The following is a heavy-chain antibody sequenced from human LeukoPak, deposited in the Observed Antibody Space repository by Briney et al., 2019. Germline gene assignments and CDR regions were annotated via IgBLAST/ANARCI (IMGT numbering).Heavy chain of an antibody. Sequence: SETLSLTCSVSGGSLSSYYWSWIRQPPGKGLEWIGEINHSGSTNYNPSLKRRVTISIDTSKNQFSLKLSSVTAADTAVYYCARGGTLGGYSYGDFDYWGQGTLVTVSS. J-gene: IGHJ4*02. CDR3: ARGGTLGGYSYGDFDY. CDR1: GGSLSSYY. CDR2: INHSGST. D-gene: IGHD5-18*01. V-gene: IGHV4-34*01.